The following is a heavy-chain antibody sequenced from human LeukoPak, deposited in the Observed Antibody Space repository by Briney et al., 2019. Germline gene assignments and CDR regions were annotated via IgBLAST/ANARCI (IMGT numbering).Heavy chain of an antibody. J-gene: IGHJ5*02. Sequence: GGSLRLSCAASGFTFSDYYMSWIRQAPGKGLEWVSYISSSGSTIYYADSVKGRFTISRDNSKNTLYLQMNSLRAEDTAVYYCAKFIVVVPAAMSGWFDPWGQGTLVTVSS. CDR1: GFTFSDYY. D-gene: IGHD2-2*01. CDR2: ISSSGSTI. V-gene: IGHV3-11*01. CDR3: AKFIVVVPAAMSGWFDP.